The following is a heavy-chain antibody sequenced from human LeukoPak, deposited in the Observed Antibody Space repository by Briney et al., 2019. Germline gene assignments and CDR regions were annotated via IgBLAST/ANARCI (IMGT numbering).Heavy chain of an antibody. J-gene: IGHJ4*02. D-gene: IGHD5-12*01. V-gene: IGHV3-30*02. CDR3: AKDSAMATLDY. Sequence: PGGSLRLSCAASGFTFSSYGIHWVRQAPGKGLEWMAFIRYDGSNEYYSDFVKGRFTISRDNSKNTLFLQMNSLRAEDTAIYYCAKDSAMATLDYWGQGTLVTVSS. CDR1: GFTFSSYG. CDR2: IRYDGSNE.